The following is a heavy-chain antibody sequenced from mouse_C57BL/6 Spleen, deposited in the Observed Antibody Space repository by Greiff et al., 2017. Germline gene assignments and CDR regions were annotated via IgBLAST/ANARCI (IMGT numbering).Heavy chain of an antibody. CDR1: GYTFTDYY. J-gene: IGHJ3*01. V-gene: IGHV1-26*01. CDR2: INPNNGGT. CDR3: ARVGVYGYERGFAY. D-gene: IGHD2-2*01. Sequence: EVQLQQSGPELVKPGASVKISCKASGYTFTDYYMNWVKQSHGKSLEWIGDINPNNGGTSYNQKFKGKATLTVDKSSSTAYMELRSLTSEDSAVYYCARVGVYGYERGFAYWGQGTLVTVSA.